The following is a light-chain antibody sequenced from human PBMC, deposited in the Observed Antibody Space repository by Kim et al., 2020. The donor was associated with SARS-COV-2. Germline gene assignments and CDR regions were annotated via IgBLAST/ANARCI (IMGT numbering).Light chain of an antibody. J-gene: IGKJ1*01. Sequence: PGRRATLSCRASQSVSSSYLAWYQQKPGQAPRLLIYGASSRATGIPDRFSGSGSGTDFTLTISSLEPEDFAVYYCQQYGSSRGTFGQGTKV. CDR3: QQYGSSRGT. CDR1: QSVSSSY. CDR2: GAS. V-gene: IGKV3-20*01.